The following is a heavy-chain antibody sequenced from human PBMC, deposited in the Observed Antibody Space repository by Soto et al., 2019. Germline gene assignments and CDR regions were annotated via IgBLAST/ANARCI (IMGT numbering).Heavy chain of an antibody. CDR3: ARGLVDSSGPWFDY. CDR1: GYTFTSYD. CDR2: MNPNSGNT. J-gene: IGHJ4*02. Sequence: QVQLVQSGAEVTKPGASVKVSCKASGYTFTSYDINWVRQATGQGLEWMGWMNPNSGNTGYAQKFQGRVTMTRNTSRSQAYMELSSLRSEDTAVYYCARGLVDSSGPWFDYWGQGTLVTVSS. D-gene: IGHD3-22*01. V-gene: IGHV1-8*01.